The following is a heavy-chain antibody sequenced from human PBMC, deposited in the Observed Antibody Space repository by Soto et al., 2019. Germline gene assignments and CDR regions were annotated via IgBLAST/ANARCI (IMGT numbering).Heavy chain of an antibody. Sequence: QVQLVESGGGVVQPGRSLRLSCAASGFTFSSYGMHWVRQAPGKGLEWVAVISYDGSNKYYADSVKGRFTISRDNSKNTLYLQMNSMRAEDTAVYYCAKDSGAGFGELLYYYFGYWGQGTLVTVSS. CDR3: AKDSGAGFGELLYYYFGY. CDR1: GFTFSSYG. J-gene: IGHJ4*02. V-gene: IGHV3-30*18. CDR2: ISYDGSNK. D-gene: IGHD3-10*01.